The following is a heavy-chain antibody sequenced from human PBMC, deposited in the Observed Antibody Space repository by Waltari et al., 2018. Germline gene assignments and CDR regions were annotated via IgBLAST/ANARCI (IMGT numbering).Heavy chain of an antibody. D-gene: IGHD4-17*01. Sequence: EVQLVESGGGLVQPGGSLRLSCAASGFTFSSYSMNWVRQAPGKGLEWVSYISSSSTIYYADSVKGRFTISRDNAKNSLYLQMNSLRAEDTAVYYCADHVYGDYGGYWGQGTLVTVSS. J-gene: IGHJ4*02. CDR1: GFTFSSYS. V-gene: IGHV3-48*01. CDR2: ISSSSTI. CDR3: ADHVYGDYGGY.